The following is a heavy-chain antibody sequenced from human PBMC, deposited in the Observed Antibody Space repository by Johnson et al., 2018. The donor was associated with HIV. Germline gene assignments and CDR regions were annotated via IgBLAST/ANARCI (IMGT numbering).Heavy chain of an antibody. CDR1: GFTFSSYA. Sequence: QVQLVESGGGVVKPGRSLRLSCAASGFTFSSYAMHWVRQAPGTGLEWVAVISYDGSNKYYADSVKGRFTISRDNSNNTLYLQMNSLRAEDTAVYYCAREGFWGSGSYYNPDAFDIWGQGTMVTVSS. D-gene: IGHD3-10*01. V-gene: IGHV3-30-3*01. J-gene: IGHJ3*02. CDR3: AREGFWGSGSYYNPDAFDI. CDR2: ISYDGSNK.